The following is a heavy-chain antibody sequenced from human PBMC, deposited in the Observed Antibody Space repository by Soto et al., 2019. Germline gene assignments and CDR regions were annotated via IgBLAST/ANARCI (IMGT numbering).Heavy chain of an antibody. V-gene: IGHV1-69*02. Sequence: QVQLVQSGAELKKPGSSVKVSCTASGDTFSFYTMNWVRQAPGHGPEWMGRIIPMVRMANYAQKFQGRVTIMADKSTSTSYMELRSLRSADTAVYYCATNYGSGSAPFDSWGQGTLVTVSS. CDR2: IIPMVRMA. J-gene: IGHJ4*02. CDR3: ATNYGSGSAPFDS. CDR1: GDTFSFYT. D-gene: IGHD3-10*01.